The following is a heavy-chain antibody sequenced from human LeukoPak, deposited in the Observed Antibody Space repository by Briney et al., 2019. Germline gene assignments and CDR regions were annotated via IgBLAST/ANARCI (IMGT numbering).Heavy chain of an antibody. V-gene: IGHV3-23*01. CDR2: ISTGGGST. CDR3: AKDRGYTTGRDFDF. Sequence: GGSLRLSCAASGFTFSKNVLSWVRQAPGKGLEWVSVISTGGGSTYYTDSVKGRFTISRDNFVNTLYLRMSSLRAEDTAVYYCAKDRGYTTGRDFDFWGQGALVTVSS. J-gene: IGHJ4*02. CDR1: GFTFSKNV. D-gene: IGHD3-10*01.